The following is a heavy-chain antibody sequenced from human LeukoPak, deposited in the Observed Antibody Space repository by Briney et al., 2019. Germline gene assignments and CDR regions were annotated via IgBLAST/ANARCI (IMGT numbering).Heavy chain of an antibody. V-gene: IGHV3-11*01. J-gene: IGHJ4*02. D-gene: IGHD7-27*01. Sequence: GGSPRLSCAASGFTFSGHYMSWIRQAPGKGLEWLSHIGISGETSYNADSVKGRFTISRHNGKSTLYLQMNSLRVEDTAVYYCTRYGDSANKVDFWGQGTLVTVSS. CDR2: IGISGETS. CDR1: GFTFSGHY. CDR3: TRYGDSANKVDF.